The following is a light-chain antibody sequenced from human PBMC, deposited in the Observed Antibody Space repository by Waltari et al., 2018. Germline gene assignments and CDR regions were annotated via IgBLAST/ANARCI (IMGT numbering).Light chain of an antibody. Sequence: QSALTQPASMSGSPAQSITIPCTGTSTDVDGFNFVSWYQQYPGKAPKLIIYDVANRPSGVSHRFSGSRSGNTASLTISGLQAEDEADYYCSSYTSVNTRFGGGTKLTVL. CDR1: STDVDGFNF. J-gene: IGLJ2*01. CDR3: SSYTSVNTR. V-gene: IGLV2-14*03. CDR2: DVA.